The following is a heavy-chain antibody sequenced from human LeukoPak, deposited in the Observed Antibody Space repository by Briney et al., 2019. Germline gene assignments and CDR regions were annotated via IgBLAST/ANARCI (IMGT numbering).Heavy chain of an antibody. Sequence: ASVKVSCKVSGYTLTELSMRWVRQAPGKGLEWMGGFDPEDGETIYAQKFQGRVTMTRNTSISTAYMELSSLRSEDTAVYYCARLGRGYNKVGDWGQGTLVTVSS. J-gene: IGHJ4*02. CDR2: FDPEDGET. V-gene: IGHV1-24*01. D-gene: IGHD5-24*01. CDR1: GYTLTELS. CDR3: ARLGRGYNKVGD.